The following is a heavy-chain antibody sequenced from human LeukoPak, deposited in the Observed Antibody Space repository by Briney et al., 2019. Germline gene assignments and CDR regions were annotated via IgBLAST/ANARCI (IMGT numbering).Heavy chain of an antibody. CDR2: IIPIFGTA. J-gene: IGHJ4*02. V-gene: IGHV1-69*13. CDR3: ARERHDSSSWYFDY. D-gene: IGHD6-13*01. CDR1: GGTFSSYA. Sequence: GASVKVSCKASGGTFSSYAISWVRQAPGQGLEWMGGIIPIFGTANYAQKFQGRVTITADESTSTAYMELSSLRSEDTAVYYCARERHDSSSWYFDYWGQGTLVTVSS.